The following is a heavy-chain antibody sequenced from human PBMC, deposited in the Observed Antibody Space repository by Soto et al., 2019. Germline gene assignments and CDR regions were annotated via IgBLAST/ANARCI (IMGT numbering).Heavy chain of an antibody. V-gene: IGHV3-33*06. CDR3: AKQYGSGSYYKGSASFDS. D-gene: IGHD3-10*01. Sequence: GGSLRVSCGAAGVTFSSYGMHWVRQAPGKGLEWVAVIWYDGTNKYYADSVKGRFTISRDNSENMLYLQMNSLRAEDTAVYYCAKQYGSGSYYKGSASFDSWGQGALVTVSS. CDR1: GVTFSSYG. CDR2: IWYDGTNK. J-gene: IGHJ4*02.